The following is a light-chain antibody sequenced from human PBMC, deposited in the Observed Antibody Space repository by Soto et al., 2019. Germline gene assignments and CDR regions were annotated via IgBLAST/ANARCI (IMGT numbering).Light chain of an antibody. J-gene: IGKJ4*01. CDR2: DAS. CDR1: QYISSY. Sequence: DIQMTQSPSSLSASVGDRVTITCRASQYISSYLNWYQQKPGKAPKVLISDASSLQSGVPSRFSGSGSGTDFALTISSLQPEDFATYYCQQTYSTPLTFGGGTKVEIK. CDR3: QQTYSTPLT. V-gene: IGKV1-39*01.